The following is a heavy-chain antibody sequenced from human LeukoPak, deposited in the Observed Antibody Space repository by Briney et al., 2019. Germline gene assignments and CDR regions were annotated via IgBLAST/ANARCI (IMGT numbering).Heavy chain of an antibody. CDR1: GFTFSSYS. J-gene: IGHJ4*02. D-gene: IGHD3-10*01. CDR3: ARLPGSGSQLGWNYFDY. Sequence: GGSLRLSCAASGFTFSSYSMNWVRQAPGKGLEWVSYISSSSSTIYYADSVKGRFTISRDNAKNSLYLQMNSLRAEDTAVYYCARLPGSGSQLGWNYFDYWGQGTLVTVSS. CDR2: ISSSSSTI. V-gene: IGHV3-48*01.